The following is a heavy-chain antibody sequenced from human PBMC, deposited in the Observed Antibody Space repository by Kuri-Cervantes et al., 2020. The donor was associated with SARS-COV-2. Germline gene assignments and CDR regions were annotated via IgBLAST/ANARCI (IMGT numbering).Heavy chain of an antibody. V-gene: IGHV3-33*08. CDR1: GFTFSSYG. J-gene: IGHJ4*02. CDR3: ARDVACTSTSCYGFDY. D-gene: IGHD2-2*01. Sequence: GESLKISCAASGFTFSSYGMHWVRQAPGKGLEWVAVIWYDGSNKYCADSVKGRFTISRDNSKNTLYLQMNGLSAEDTAVYYCARDVACTSTSCYGFDYWGQGTLVTDSS. CDR2: IWYDGSNK.